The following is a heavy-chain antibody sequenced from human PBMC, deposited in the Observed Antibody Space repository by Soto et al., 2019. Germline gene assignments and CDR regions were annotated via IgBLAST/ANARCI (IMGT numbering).Heavy chain of an antibody. CDR2: IYYSGST. Sequence: SETLSLTCTVSGGSISSYYWSWIRQPPGKGLEWIGYIYYSGSTNYNPFLKSRVTISVDTSKKQFSLKLSSVTAADTAVYYCASLYCSGGSCYSPYYYYYMDVWGKGTTVTVSS. CDR1: GGSISSYY. CDR3: ASLYCSGGSCYSPYYYYYMDV. D-gene: IGHD2-15*01. V-gene: IGHV4-59*01. J-gene: IGHJ6*03.